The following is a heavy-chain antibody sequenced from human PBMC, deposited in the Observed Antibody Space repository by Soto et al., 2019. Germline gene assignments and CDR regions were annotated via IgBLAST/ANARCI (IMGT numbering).Heavy chain of an antibody. V-gene: IGHV4-61*01. CDR1: GGSFSSGSYY. CDR3: GRASHYDHSMDV. Sequence: XETLSVTCNVSGGSFSSGSYYWSWIRQPPGKGLEWIGYIYYSGTTNYNPSLMSRVTISVDTSKNQFSLKLSSVTAADTAVYHCGRASHYDHSMDVWGQGTTVTVSS. J-gene: IGHJ6*02. CDR2: IYYSGTT.